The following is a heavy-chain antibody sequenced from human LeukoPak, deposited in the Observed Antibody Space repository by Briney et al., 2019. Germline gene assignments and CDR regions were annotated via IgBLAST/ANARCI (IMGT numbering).Heavy chain of an antibody. V-gene: IGHV3-23*01. CDR3: AKEGPLRYFDY. CDR2: ISGSGGGT. CDR1: GFTFNNRA. J-gene: IGHJ4*02. D-gene: IGHD3-16*01. Sequence: QSGGSLRLSCAASGFTFNNRAMSWVRQAPGKGLEWVSGISGSGGGTYYADSVKGRFTISRDNSKNTLYLQMNSLRAEDTAVYYCAKEGPLRYFDYWGQGTLVTVSS.